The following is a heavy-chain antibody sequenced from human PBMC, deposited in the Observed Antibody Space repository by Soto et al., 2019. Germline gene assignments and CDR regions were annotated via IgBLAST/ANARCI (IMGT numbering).Heavy chain of an antibody. CDR1: GFIFSSYG. D-gene: IGHD3-22*01. Sequence: GGSLRLSCSASGFIFSSYGMHWVRQAPGKGLEWVAGTSYEGSKEYYTDSVKGRFTISRDNSKSTVYLQMSSLRDDDTAVYYCAKDTYYHDSSGYYNFEYWGQGT. CDR2: TSYEGSKE. J-gene: IGHJ4*02. CDR3: AKDTYYHDSSGYYNFEY. V-gene: IGHV3-30*18.